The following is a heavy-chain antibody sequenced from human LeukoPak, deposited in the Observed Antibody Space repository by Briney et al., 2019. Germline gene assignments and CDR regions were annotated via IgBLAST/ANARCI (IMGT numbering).Heavy chain of an antibody. CDR2: IIPIFGTA. D-gene: IGHD6-19*01. Sequence: SVKVSCKASGGTFSSYAISWVRQAPGQGLEWMGGIIPIFGTANYAQKFQGRVTITADESTSTAYMELSSLGSEDTAVYYCARDGPQSDYFDYWGQGTLVTVSS. CDR1: GGTFSSYA. CDR3: ARDGPQSDYFDY. J-gene: IGHJ4*02. V-gene: IGHV1-69*13.